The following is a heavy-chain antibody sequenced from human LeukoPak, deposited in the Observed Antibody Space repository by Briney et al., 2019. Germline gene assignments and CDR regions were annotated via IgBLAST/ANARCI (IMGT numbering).Heavy chain of an antibody. CDR1: GGSISSYY. D-gene: IGHD6-13*01. CDR3: AGGSWYSLDY. CDR2: FSTSGSA. Sequence: SETLSLTCTDSGGSISSYYWSWIRQPAGEGLEWIGRFSTSGSANYNPSLKSRLTMSIDTSKNQFSLNLTSVTAAETAVYYCAGGSWYSLDYWGQGTLVTVSS. J-gene: IGHJ4*02. V-gene: IGHV4-4*07.